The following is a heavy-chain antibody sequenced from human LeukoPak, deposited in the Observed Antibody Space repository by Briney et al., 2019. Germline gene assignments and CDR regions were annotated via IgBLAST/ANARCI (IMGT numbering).Heavy chain of an antibody. V-gene: IGHV3-11*01. J-gene: IGHJ4*02. D-gene: IGHD3-9*01. Sequence: GGSLRLSCAASGFTFSDYYMSWIRQAPGKGLEWVSYISSSGSTIYYADSVKGRFTISRDNAKNSLYLQMNSLRAEDTAVYYCARVLRYFDWLSYPYYFDYWGQGTLVTVSS. CDR3: ARVLRYFDWLSYPYYFDY. CDR1: GFTFSDYY. CDR2: ISSSGSTI.